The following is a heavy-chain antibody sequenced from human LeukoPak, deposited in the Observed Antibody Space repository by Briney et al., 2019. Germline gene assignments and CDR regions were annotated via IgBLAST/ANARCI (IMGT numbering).Heavy chain of an antibody. CDR2: ISGSGGST. Sequence: GGSLRLSCAASGFTFSSYAMSWLRQAPGKGLEWVSAISGSGGSTYYADSVKGRFTISRDNSKNTLYLQMNSLRAEDTAVYYCAKDQKYYYDSSGCDYWGQGTLVTVSS. V-gene: IGHV3-23*01. CDR3: AKDQKYYYDSSGCDY. CDR1: GFTFSSYA. D-gene: IGHD3-22*01. J-gene: IGHJ4*02.